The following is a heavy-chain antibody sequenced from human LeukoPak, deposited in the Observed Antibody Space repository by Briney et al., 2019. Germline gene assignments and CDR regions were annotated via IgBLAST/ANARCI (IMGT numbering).Heavy chain of an antibody. CDR1: GYAIRSGFY. V-gene: IGHV4-38-2*01. CDR2: IYHSGST. D-gene: IGHD1-26*01. CDR3: ARAVGTTTTLFDY. Sequence: PSETLSLTCGVSGYAIRSGFYWGWIRQPPGKGLEWIGSIYHSGSTYYNPSLKSRVTISVDMSENQFSLKVTSVTAADTAVYYCARAVGTTTTLFDYWGQGTLVTVSS. J-gene: IGHJ4*02.